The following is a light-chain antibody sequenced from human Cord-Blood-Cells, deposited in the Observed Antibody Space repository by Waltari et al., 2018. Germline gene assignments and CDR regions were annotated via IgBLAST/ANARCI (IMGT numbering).Light chain of an antibody. Sequence: DIVMTQSPDSLAVSLGEGATINCKSSQSVLYSSNNKNYLAWYQQKPGQPPKLLIYWASTRESGVPDRFSGSGSGTDFTLTICSLQAEDVAVYYCQQYYSTPRTFGQGTKVEIK. CDR3: QQYYSTPRT. CDR2: WAS. J-gene: IGKJ1*01. CDR1: QSVLYSSNNKNY. V-gene: IGKV4-1*01.